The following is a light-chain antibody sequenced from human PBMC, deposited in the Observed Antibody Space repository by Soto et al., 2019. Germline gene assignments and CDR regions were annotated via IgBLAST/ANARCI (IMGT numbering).Light chain of an antibody. V-gene: IGLV2-8*01. J-gene: IGLJ1*01. CDR2: EIN. Sequence: QSALTQPPSASGSPGRSVTISCTGTSSDVGAYDYVSWYQQHPGKAPKLMIYEINKRPSGVPDRFSGSKSGNTASLTVSGLQAEDEADYYCSSFAGSNNFPYVLGTGTKV. CDR3: SSFAGSNNFPYV. CDR1: SSDVGAYDY.